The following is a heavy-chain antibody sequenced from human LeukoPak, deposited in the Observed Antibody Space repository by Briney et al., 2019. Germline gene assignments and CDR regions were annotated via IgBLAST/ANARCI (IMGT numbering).Heavy chain of an antibody. Sequence: PSETLSLTCTVSGGSIGAYYWSWIRLPPGKGLEYIGHIYHSGTTNYNPSLKSRVTISVDTSKNQFSLHLSSGTAADTAVYYCARLRDYGSATYTAIDIWGQGTMVTVSS. V-gene: IGHV4-59*08. J-gene: IGHJ3*02. D-gene: IGHD3-10*01. CDR2: IYHSGTT. CDR1: GGSIGAYY. CDR3: ARLRDYGSATYTAIDI.